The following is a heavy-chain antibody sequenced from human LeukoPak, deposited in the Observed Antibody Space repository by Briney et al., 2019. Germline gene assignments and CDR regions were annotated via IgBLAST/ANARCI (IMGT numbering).Heavy chain of an antibody. Sequence: SETLSLTCAVSGGSIRGYYWSWVRQSPGKGLEWIGDINQNAGTDYNPSLKSRVTMSIDSSKNQISLNVTAATAADTAVYYCARGRTRLSWLDPWGQGTLVTVSS. CDR3: ARGRTRLSWLDP. V-gene: IGHV4-34*01. CDR1: GGSIRGYY. D-gene: IGHD6-6*01. J-gene: IGHJ5*02. CDR2: INQNAGT.